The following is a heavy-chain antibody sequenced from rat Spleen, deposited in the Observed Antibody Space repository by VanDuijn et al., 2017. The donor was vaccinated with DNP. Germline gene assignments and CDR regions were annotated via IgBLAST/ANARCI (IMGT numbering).Heavy chain of an antibody. CDR2: ISYSGRT. Sequence: EVHLQESGPGLVKPSQSLSLTCSVTGYSITSDYWGWIRKFPGNKMEWIGHISYSGRTTYKPSLKSRISITRDTSKNQFFLQLNSVSTEDTATYYCARWKIGPHYFDYWGQGVMVTVSS. CDR1: GYSITSDY. V-gene: IGHV3-1*01. J-gene: IGHJ2*01. D-gene: IGHD1-5*01. CDR3: ARWKIGPHYFDY.